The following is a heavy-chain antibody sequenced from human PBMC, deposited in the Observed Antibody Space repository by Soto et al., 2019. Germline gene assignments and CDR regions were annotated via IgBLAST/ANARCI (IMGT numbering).Heavy chain of an antibody. D-gene: IGHD6-19*01. Sequence: ASVKVSCKASGYTFTSYDINWVRQATGQGLEWMGWMNPNSGNTGYAQKFQGRVTMTRNTSISTAYMELSSLRSEDTAVYYCARGRRIAVAGTSHYWGQGTLVTVSS. CDR1: GYTFTSYD. J-gene: IGHJ4*02. V-gene: IGHV1-8*01. CDR2: MNPNSGNT. CDR3: ARGRRIAVAGTSHY.